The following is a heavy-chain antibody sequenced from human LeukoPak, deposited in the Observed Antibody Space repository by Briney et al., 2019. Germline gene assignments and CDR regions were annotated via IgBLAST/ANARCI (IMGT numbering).Heavy chain of an antibody. D-gene: IGHD3-10*01. Sequence: GGSLRLSCTASESTFDHAMHWVRQTPGKGLEWVSGIGWNSARTGYADSVRGRFTISRDNAKNSSYLQMNSLRAEDTALYYCGKDISAGGMDVWGQGTTVTVSS. CDR1: ESTFDHA. CDR2: IGWNSART. J-gene: IGHJ6*02. CDR3: GKDISAGGMDV. V-gene: IGHV3-9*01.